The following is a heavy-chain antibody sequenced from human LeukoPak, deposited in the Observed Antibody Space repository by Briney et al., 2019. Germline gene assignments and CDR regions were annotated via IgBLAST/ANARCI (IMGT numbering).Heavy chain of an antibody. CDR1: GGTFSSYA. CDR3: ARRGDYYFDY. D-gene: IGHD3-16*01. Sequence: ASVKVSCKASGGTFSSYAISWVRPAPGQGLEWMGGIIPIFGTANYAQKFQGRVTITADESTSTGYMELSSLRSEDTAVYYCARRGDYYFDYWGQGTLVTVSS. CDR2: IIPIFGTA. V-gene: IGHV1-69*13. J-gene: IGHJ4*02.